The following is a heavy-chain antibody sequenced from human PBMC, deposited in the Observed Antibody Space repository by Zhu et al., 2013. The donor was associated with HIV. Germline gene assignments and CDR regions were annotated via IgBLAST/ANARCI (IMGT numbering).Heavy chain of an antibody. CDR2: IIPIFGTA. CDR3: ARDNGDYYDSSGYYYVLGY. V-gene: IGHV1-69*01. D-gene: IGHD3-22*01. CDR1: GGTFSSYA. J-gene: IGHJ4*02. Sequence: QVQLVQSGAEVKKPGSSVKVSCKASGGTFSSYAISWVRQAPGQGLEWMGGIIPIFGTANYAQKFQGRVTITADESTSTAYMELSSLRSEDTAVYYCARDNGDYYDSSGYYYVLGYWGQGTLVTVSS.